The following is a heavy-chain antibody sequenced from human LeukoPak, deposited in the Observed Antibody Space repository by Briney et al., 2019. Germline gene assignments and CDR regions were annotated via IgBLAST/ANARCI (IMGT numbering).Heavy chain of an antibody. CDR1: GYISSASY. V-gene: IGHV1-2*02. J-gene: IGHJ4*02. Sequence: SLKSSCKASGYISSASYIHGVRQTPGHGGVRMGWINPNSGGTNYAEKFQGRVTMTRDTSIFTAYMEMSRLRSDDTAVYYCARDGRSRSWHDSAFDYWGQGTLVTASS. D-gene: IGHD6-13*01. CDR3: ARDGRSRSWHDSAFDY. CDR2: INPNSGGT.